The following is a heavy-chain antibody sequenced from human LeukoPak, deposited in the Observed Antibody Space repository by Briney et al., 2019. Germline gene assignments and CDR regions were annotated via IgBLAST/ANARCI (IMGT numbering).Heavy chain of an antibody. D-gene: IGHD3-10*01. CDR3: ARSSRLLWFYY. CDR1: GGSISSSSYY. J-gene: IGHJ4*02. CDR2: VSYSGST. Sequence: PSETLSLTCTVSGGSISSSSYYWGWIRQPPGKGLEWIGSVSYSGSTYYNPSLKSRVSISVDTSKNQFSLKLSSVTAADTAVYYCARSSRLLWFYYWGQGTLVTVSS. V-gene: IGHV4-39*07.